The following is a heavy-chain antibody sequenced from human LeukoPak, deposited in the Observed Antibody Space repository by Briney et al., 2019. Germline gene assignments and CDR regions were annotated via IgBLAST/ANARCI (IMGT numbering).Heavy chain of an antibody. CDR3: ARLVRDTTSWTEYYYYMDV. CDR2: INTNTGNP. V-gene: IGHV7-4-1*02. Sequence: ASVTVSCKASGYTFTSYAMNWVRQAPGQGLEWMGWINTNTGNPTYAQAFTGRFVFSLDTSVSTAYLQISSLKAEDTAVYYCARLVRDTTSWTEYYYYMDVWGKGTTVTVSS. J-gene: IGHJ6*03. D-gene: IGHD6-13*01. CDR1: GYTFTSYA.